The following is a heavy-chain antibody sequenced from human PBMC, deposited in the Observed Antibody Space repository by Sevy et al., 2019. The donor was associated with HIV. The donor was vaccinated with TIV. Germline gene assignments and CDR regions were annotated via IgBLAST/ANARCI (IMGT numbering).Heavy chain of an antibody. J-gene: IGHJ3*01. CDR3: TRVFDSEGAFDL. CDR1: GGSIRRYY. V-gene: IGHV4-59*13. Sequence: SEILSLTCTVSGGSIRRYYWSWIRQPPGKGLEWIGYIYNSGNTNYNPSLKSRVTISVDTSKNQFSLRLSSVTAADKAVYYCTRVFDSEGAFDLWGQGTMVTVSS. CDR2: IYNSGNT. D-gene: IGHD2-21*01.